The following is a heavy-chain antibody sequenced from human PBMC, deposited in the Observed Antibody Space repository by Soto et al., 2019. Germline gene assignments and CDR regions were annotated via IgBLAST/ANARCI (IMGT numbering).Heavy chain of an antibody. J-gene: IGHJ5*02. CDR1: GGTFSTYT. V-gene: IGHV1-69*08. CDR3: AGDPDSHYNDSHASSDP. D-gene: IGHD4-4*01. Sequence: QVQLVQSGAEVKKPGSSVKVSCKASGGTFSTYTITWVRQAPGHGLEWMGRIIPIIGIINYAQKFQGRVTISADKFTGTAYMELTGLRSDDTAVYYCAGDPDSHYNDSHASSDPWGQGTLVTVSS. CDR2: IIPIIGII.